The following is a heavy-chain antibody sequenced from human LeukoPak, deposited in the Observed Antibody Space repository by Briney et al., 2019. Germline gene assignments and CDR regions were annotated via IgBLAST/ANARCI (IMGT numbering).Heavy chain of an antibody. V-gene: IGHV4-38-2*02. CDR1: GYSISSGYY. CDR3: ARRSPSSGWYGNWFDP. CDR2: IYHSGST. J-gene: IGHJ5*02. Sequence: SETLSLTCTVSGYSISSGYYWGWIRQPPGKGLEWIGSIYHSGSTNYNPSLNSRVTMSIDTSKNQFSLKLSSVTAADTAVYYCARRSPSSGWYGNWFDPWGQGTLVTVSS. D-gene: IGHD6-19*01.